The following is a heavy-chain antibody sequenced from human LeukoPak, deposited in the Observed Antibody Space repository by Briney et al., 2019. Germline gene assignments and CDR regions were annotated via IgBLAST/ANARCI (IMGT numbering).Heavy chain of an antibody. D-gene: IGHD6-13*01. CDR3: ARVVHSSSWYLDFRFDP. V-gene: IGHV3-66*01. CDR2: IYSGGST. J-gene: IGHJ5*02. Sequence: GGSLRLSCAASGFTVSSNYMSWVRQAPGKGLEWVSVIYSGGSTYYADSVKGRFTISRDNSKNTLYLQMNSLRAEDTAVYYCARVVHSSSWYLDFRFDPWGQGTLVTVSS. CDR1: GFTVSSNY.